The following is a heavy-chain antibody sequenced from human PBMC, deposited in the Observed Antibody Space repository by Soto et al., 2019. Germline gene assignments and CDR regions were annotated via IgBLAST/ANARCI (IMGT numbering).Heavy chain of an antibody. CDR3: AKKAVAGMGAYYYGMDV. Sequence: QPGGSLRLSCAASGFTFSSYAMSWVRQAPGKGLEWASAISGSGGSTYYADSVKGRFTISRDNSKNTLYLQMNSLRAEDTAVYYCAKKAVAGMGAYYYGMDVWGQGTTVTVSS. CDR2: ISGSGGST. D-gene: IGHD6-19*01. CDR1: GFTFSSYA. J-gene: IGHJ6*02. V-gene: IGHV3-23*01.